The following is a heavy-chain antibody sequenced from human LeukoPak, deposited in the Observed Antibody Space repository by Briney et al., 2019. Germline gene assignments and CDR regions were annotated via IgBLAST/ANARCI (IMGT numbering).Heavy chain of an antibody. V-gene: IGHV1-8*01. CDR3: ASMGTSAYYYYGMDV. CDR2: MNPNSGNT. D-gene: IGHD1-1*01. CDR1: GYTFTSYD. J-gene: IGHJ6*02. Sequence: ASVKVSCKASGYTFTSYDINWVRQATGQGLEWMGWMNPNSGNTGYAQKFQGRVTMTRNTSISTAYMELSSLRSEDTAVYYCASMGTSAYYYYGMDVWGQGTTVTVSS.